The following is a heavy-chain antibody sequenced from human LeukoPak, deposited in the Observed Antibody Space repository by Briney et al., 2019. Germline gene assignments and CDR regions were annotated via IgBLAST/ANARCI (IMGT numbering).Heavy chain of an antibody. CDR3: ARVSRLYGMDV. V-gene: IGHV4-59*01. Sequence: SETLSLTCTVSGGSISSYYWSWIRQPPGKGLEWIGYIYYSGSTNYNPSLKSRVTISVDTSENQFSLKLSSVTAADTAVYYCARVSRLYGMDVWGQGTTVTVSS. CDR1: GGSISSYY. CDR2: IYYSGST. D-gene: IGHD6-25*01. J-gene: IGHJ6*02.